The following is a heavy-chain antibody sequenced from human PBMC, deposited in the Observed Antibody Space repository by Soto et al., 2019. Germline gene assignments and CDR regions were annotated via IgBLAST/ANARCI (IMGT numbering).Heavy chain of an antibody. CDR3: ARRYGDYEGDDY. Sequence: GGSLRLSCACSDFTFSSYHMNWVRQAPGKGLEWVSYISRGGSTVFYADSVKGRFTISRDDAKRSLYLQMSSLRDEDTAVYYCARRYGDYEGDDYWGQGTLVSVSS. CDR2: ISRGGSTV. CDR1: DFTFSSYH. D-gene: IGHD4-17*01. J-gene: IGHJ4*02. V-gene: IGHV3-48*02.